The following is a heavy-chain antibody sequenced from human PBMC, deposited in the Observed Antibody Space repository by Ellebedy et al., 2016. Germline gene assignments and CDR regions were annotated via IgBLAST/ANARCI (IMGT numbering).Heavy chain of an antibody. CDR1: GFNFSTHS. J-gene: IGHJ4*02. CDR3: TRFNFGLERYFDWFDY. Sequence: GESLKISXAASGFNFSTHSMSWVRQAPGKGLEWVGFIRAKVYGGAPEYAASVQGRFIISRDDSKGIAYLQVNRLRTEDTAVYYCTRFNFGLERYFDWFDYWGQGTLVTVSS. V-gene: IGHV3-49*04. CDR2: IRAKVYGGAP. D-gene: IGHD3-9*01.